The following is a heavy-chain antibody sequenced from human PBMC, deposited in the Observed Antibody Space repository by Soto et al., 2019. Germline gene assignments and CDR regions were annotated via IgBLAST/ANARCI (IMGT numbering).Heavy chain of an antibody. CDR1: GSTFTTNG. J-gene: IGHJ4*02. V-gene: IGHV1-18*04. Sequence: QVHLVQSGPEMKPPGASVKVSCKASGSTFTTNGIAWVRQAPGQGLEWLGWISTYNENLDSAPKLDDRVTMTTDTSTSTAYMELRNRKLDATALYYCGCAGVENTGEYSFDVWGQGTPVTVAS. CDR2: ISTYNENL. CDR3: GCAGVENTGEYSFDV. D-gene: IGHD2-8*01.